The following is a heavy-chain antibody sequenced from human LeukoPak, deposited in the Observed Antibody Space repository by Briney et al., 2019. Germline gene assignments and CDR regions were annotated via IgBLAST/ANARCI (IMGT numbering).Heavy chain of an antibody. D-gene: IGHD3-16*02. V-gene: IGHV4-59*01. CDR3: ARHYPFGGVIVTYFDY. J-gene: IGHJ4*02. Sequence: SETLSLTCTVSGGSISSYYWSWIRQPPGKGLEWIGYIYYSGSTNYNPSLKSRVTISVDTSKNQFSLRLSSVTAADTAVYYCARHYPFGGVIVTYFDYWGQGTLVTVSS. CDR1: GGSISSYY. CDR2: IYYSGST.